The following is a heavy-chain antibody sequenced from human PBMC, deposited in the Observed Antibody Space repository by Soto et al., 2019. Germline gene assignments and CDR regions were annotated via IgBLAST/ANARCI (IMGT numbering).Heavy chain of an antibody. Sequence: GGSLTLSCAASGFTFSSYGMHWVRHAPGKGLEWVAVMWDDGSNKYYADSVKGRFTISRDNSKNTLYLPMNSLRAEDTAVYSWASDDAGIAATITEFDYWGQGTLVTVSS. J-gene: IGHJ4*02. CDR1: GFTFSSYG. CDR3: ASDDAGIAATITEFDY. CDR2: MWDDGSNK. V-gene: IGHV3-33*01. D-gene: IGHD5-12*01.